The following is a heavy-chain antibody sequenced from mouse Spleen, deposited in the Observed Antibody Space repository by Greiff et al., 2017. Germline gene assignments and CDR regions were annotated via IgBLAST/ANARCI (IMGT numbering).Heavy chain of an antibody. V-gene: IGHV1-85*01. CDR1: GYTFTSYD. CDR3: ARGGFITTVVASFDY. Sequence: VKLVESGPELVKPGASVKLSCKASGYTFTSYDINWVKQRPGQGLEWIGWIYPRDGSTKYNEKFKGKATLTVDTSSSTAYMELHSLTSEDSAVYFCARGGFITTVVASFDYWGQGTTLTVSS. CDR2: IYPRDGST. J-gene: IGHJ2*01. D-gene: IGHD1-1*01.